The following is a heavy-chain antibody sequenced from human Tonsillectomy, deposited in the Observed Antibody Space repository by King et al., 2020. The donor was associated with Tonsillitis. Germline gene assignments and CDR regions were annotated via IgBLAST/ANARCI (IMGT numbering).Heavy chain of an antibody. Sequence: VQLVESGGGVVQPGRSLRLSCAASGFTFSSYAMHWVRQAPGKGLEWVAVISYDGSNKYYADSVKGRFTISRDNSKNTLYLQMNSLRAEDTAVYYCAREXPGEXXSGXYXSYXXYGMDXWGXGTTVTVS. CDR3: AREXPGEXXSGXYXSYXXYGMDX. CDR2: ISYDGSNK. CDR1: GFTFSSYA. D-gene: IGHD6-19*01. V-gene: IGHV3-30*04. J-gene: IGHJ6*02.